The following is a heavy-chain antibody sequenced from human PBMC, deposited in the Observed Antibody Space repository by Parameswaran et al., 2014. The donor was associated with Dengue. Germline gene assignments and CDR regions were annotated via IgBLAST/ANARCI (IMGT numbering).Heavy chain of an antibody. Sequence: VRQAPGKGLEWIGEINHSGSTNYNPSLKSRVTILVDTSKNQFSLKLSSVTAADTAVYYCARAGDSSGYYYLRYYYYYGMDVWGQGTTVTVSS. J-gene: IGHJ6*02. D-gene: IGHD3-22*01. CDR2: INHSGST. V-gene: IGHV4-34*01. CDR3: ARAGDSSGYYYLRYYYYYGMDV.